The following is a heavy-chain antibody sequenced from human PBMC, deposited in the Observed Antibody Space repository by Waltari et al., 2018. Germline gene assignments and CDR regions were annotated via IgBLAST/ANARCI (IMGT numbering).Heavy chain of an antibody. CDR3: AKGTYYDFWSGYWGSRGFDY. CDR2: ISWNSGSI. D-gene: IGHD3-3*01. Sequence: EVQLVESGGGLVQPGRSLRLSCAASGFTFDDYAMHWVRQAPGKGLEWVSCISWNSGSICYADSVKGRFTISRDNANNSLYLQMNSLRAEDTALYYCAKGTYYDFWSGYWGSRGFDYWGQGTLVTVSS. J-gene: IGHJ4*02. CDR1: GFTFDDYA. V-gene: IGHV3-9*01.